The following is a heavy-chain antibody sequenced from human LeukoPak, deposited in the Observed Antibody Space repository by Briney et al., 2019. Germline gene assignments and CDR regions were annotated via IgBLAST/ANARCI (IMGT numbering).Heavy chain of an antibody. D-gene: IGHD2-2*01. CDR2: IIPIFGTA. J-gene: IGHJ3*02. Sequence: SVKVSCKASGGTFSSYAISWVRQAPGQGLEWVGGIIPIFGTANYAQKFQGRGTITADESTSTAYMELSSLRSEDTAVYYCAREGYCSSTSRPDAFDIWGQGTMVTVSS. CDR3: AREGYCSSTSRPDAFDI. V-gene: IGHV1-69*13. CDR1: GGTFSSYA.